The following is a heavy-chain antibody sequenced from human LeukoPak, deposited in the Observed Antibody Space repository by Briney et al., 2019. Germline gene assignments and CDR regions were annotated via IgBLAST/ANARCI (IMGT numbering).Heavy chain of an antibody. D-gene: IGHD5-18*01. V-gene: IGHV4-39*01. CDR2: IYYDGRT. CDR1: GGSITSSPYW. Sequence: PSETLSLTCTVSGGSITSSPYWWGWIRQPPGKGLEWIGTIYYDGRTFYNAPLRGRVTISADTSKTQFSLKLSSVTAADTAEYYCARHGHTATVARAFDIWGQGTMVTVSS. CDR3: ARHGHTATVARAFDI. J-gene: IGHJ3*02.